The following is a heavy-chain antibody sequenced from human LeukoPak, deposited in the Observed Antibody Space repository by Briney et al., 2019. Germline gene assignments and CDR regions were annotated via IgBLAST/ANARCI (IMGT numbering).Heavy chain of an antibody. CDR1: GYTFTGYY. CDR3: ARARAAAGNRWYYSMDV. Sequence: ASVKVSCKASGYTFTGYYMHWVRQAPGQGLEWMGWINPNSGGTNYAQKFQGWVTMTRDTSISTAYMELSRLRSDDTAVYYCARARAAAGNRWYYSMDVWGKGTTVTVSS. V-gene: IGHV1-2*04. CDR2: INPNSGGT. D-gene: IGHD6-13*01. J-gene: IGHJ6*04.